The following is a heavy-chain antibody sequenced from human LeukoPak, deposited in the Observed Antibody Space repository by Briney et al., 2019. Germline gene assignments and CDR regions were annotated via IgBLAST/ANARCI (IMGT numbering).Heavy chain of an antibody. D-gene: IGHD6-13*01. Sequence: ASVKVSCKASGYTFTSYDINWVRQATGQGLEWMGWMNPNSGNTGYAQKFQGRVTMTRNTSISTAYMELSSLRSEDTAVYYCARDHSSSSWYRWFDPWGQGTLVTVSS. J-gene: IGHJ5*02. V-gene: IGHV1-8*01. CDR3: ARDHSSSSWYRWFDP. CDR2: MNPNSGNT. CDR1: GYTFTSYD.